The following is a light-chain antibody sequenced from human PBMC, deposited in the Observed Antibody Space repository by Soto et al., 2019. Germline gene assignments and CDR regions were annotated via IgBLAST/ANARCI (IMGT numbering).Light chain of an antibody. Sequence: DIVMTQSPLSLPVTPGEPDSISCRSSQSLLHGNGCNYLDWYLQKPGQSPQLLIYLGSSRASGVPDRFSGSGSGTDFTLEISEVEAEDVGVYYCMQALQTPWTFGQGTKVDI. V-gene: IGKV2-28*01. CDR3: MQALQTPWT. CDR2: LGS. CDR1: QSLLHGNGCNY. J-gene: IGKJ1*01.